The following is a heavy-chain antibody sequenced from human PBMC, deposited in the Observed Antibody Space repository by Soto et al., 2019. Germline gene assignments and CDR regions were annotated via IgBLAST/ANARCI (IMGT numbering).Heavy chain of an antibody. Sequence: EVQLVESGGGLVQPGGSLRLSCAASGFTVSSNFMTWVRQAPGKGLEWVSVIYSGGYTYYADSVKGRFTISRDNSKNTLYLQMNSLRAEDTAVYYCATQKGGGLGPIDYWGQGTLVTVSS. D-gene: IGHD3-16*01. V-gene: IGHV3-66*01. CDR1: GFTVSSNF. CDR2: IYSGGYT. CDR3: ATQKGGGLGPIDY. J-gene: IGHJ4*02.